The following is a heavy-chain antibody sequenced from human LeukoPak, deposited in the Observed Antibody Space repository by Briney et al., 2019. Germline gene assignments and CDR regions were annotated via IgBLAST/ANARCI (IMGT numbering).Heavy chain of an antibody. J-gene: IGHJ4*02. CDR3: ARESGYAVGDY. V-gene: IGHV3-53*01. Sequence: PGGSLRLSCTASGFSVRSNYMSWFRQAPGRGLEWASVIYNDGSTYYADSVKGRFIISKGISKNTLYLQMNNLRADDTAFYYCARESGYAVGDYWGQGTLVTVSS. CDR1: GFSVRSNY. D-gene: IGHD5-12*01. CDR2: IYNDGST.